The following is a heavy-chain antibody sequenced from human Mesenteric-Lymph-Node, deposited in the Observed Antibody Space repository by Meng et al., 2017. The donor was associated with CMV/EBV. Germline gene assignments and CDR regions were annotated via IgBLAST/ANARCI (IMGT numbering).Heavy chain of an antibody. V-gene: IGHV1-46*01. CDR1: GYTFTSYY. D-gene: IGHD2-15*01. CDR2: INPSGGST. J-gene: IGHJ5*02. CDR3: ARGHIVVVVTATWSSGWFDP. Sequence: ASVKVSCKASGYTFTSYYMHWVRQAPGQGLEWMGIINPSGGSTSYAQKFQGRVTMTRDTSTSTVYMELSSLRSDDTAVYYCARGHIVVVVTATWSSGWFDPWGQGTLVTVSS.